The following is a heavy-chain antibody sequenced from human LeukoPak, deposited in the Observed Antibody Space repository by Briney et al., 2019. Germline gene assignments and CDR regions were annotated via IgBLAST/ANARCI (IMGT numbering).Heavy chain of an antibody. CDR2: IKEDGSEK. J-gene: IGHJ3*02. D-gene: IGHD5-24*01. Sequence: GGSLRLSCAASGFTFSSYWMSWVRQAPGKGLEWVAKIKEDGSEKYYVDSVKGRFTISRDNAKTTLYLQMHSLRAEDTAVYYCASRRDGYNFRGLDIWGQGTKVTVSS. V-gene: IGHV3-7*02. CDR3: ASRRDGYNFRGLDI. CDR1: GFTFSSYW.